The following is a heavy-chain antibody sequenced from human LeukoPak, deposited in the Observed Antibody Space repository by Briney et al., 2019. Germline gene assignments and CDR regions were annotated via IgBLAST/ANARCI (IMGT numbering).Heavy chain of an antibody. CDR1: GGTFSSYA. CDR3: ARGAADSSSWYPDY. J-gene: IGHJ4*02. Sequence: GASVKVSCKASGGTFSSYAISWVRQAPGQGLEWMGRIIPILGIANYAQKFQGRVTITADKSTSTAYMELRSLRSDDTAVYYCARGAADSSSWYPDYWGQGTLVTVSS. CDR2: IIPILGIA. D-gene: IGHD6-13*01. V-gene: IGHV1-69*04.